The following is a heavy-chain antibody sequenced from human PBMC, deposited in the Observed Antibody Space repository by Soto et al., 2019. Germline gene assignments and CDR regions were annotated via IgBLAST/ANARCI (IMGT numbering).Heavy chain of an antibody. CDR2: INHSGST. CDR1: GGSFSGYY. V-gene: IGHV4-34*01. D-gene: IGHD3-10*01. Sequence: SETLSLTCAVYGGSFSGYYWSWIRQPPGKGLEWIGEINHSGSTNYNPSLKSRVTISVDTSKNQFSLKLSSVTAADTAVYYCARFGDMTTGRGRIYSYYYYGMDVWGQGTTVTVSS. J-gene: IGHJ6*02. CDR3: ARFGDMTTGRGRIYSYYYYGMDV.